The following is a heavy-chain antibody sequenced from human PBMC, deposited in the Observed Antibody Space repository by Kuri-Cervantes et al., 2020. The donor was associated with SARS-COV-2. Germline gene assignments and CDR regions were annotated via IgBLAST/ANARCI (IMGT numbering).Heavy chain of an antibody. CDR3: ARDLTGDFNDAFDI. J-gene: IGHJ3*02. D-gene: IGHD7-27*01. CDR1: GFTFSSYG. Sequence: GGSLRLSCAASGFTFSSYGMHWVRQAPGKGLEWVAFIRYDGSNKYYADSVKGRFTISRDNSKNTLYLQMNSLRAEDTAVYYCARDLTGDFNDAFDIWGQGTMVTVSS. CDR2: IRYDGSNK. V-gene: IGHV3-30*02.